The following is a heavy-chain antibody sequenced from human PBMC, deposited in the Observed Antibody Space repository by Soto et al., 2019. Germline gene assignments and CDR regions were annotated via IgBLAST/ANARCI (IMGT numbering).Heavy chain of an antibody. V-gene: IGHV1-69*13. CDR1: GGTFSSYA. CDR2: IIPVFGTA. D-gene: IGHD1-1*01. Sequence: SVKVSCKASGGTFSSYAISWVRQAPGQGLECMGGIIPVFGTANYAQKFQGRVTINADESTSTVYMELSSLRSEDTAVYYCARGWNDFPHWGQGTLVTVS. J-gene: IGHJ1*01. CDR3: ARGWNDFPH.